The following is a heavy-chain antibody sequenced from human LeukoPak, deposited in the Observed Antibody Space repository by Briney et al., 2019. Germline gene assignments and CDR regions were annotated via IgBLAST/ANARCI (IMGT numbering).Heavy chain of an antibody. Sequence: GGSLRLSCAASGFTVRSNYMSWVRQAPGKGLEWVSVIYSGGSTYYADSVKGRFTISRDNSKNTLYLQMNSLRAEDTAVYYCARERQWHYYYGMDVWGQGTTVTVSS. CDR1: GFTVRSNY. J-gene: IGHJ6*02. CDR3: ARERQWHYYYGMDV. CDR2: IYSGGST. V-gene: IGHV3-66*01. D-gene: IGHD6-19*01.